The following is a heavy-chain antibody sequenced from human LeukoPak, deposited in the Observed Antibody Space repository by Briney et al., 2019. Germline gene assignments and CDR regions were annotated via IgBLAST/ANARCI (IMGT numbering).Heavy chain of an antibody. CDR1: GYTFTSYG. V-gene: IGHV1-18*01. D-gene: IGHD5-12*01. Sequence: ASVKVSCKASGYTFTSYGISWVRQAPGQGLEWMGWISAYNGNTNYAQKLQGRVTMTTDTSTSTAYMELRSLRTDDTAVYYCARDLGIVATEWDYFDYWGQGTLVTVSS. CDR2: ISAYNGNT. J-gene: IGHJ4*02. CDR3: ARDLGIVATEWDYFDY.